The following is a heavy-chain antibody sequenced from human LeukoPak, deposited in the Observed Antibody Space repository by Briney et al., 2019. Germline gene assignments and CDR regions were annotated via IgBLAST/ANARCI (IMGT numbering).Heavy chain of an antibody. Sequence: ASVKVSCKASGYTFTGYYMHWVRQAPGQGLEWMGWISPNSGGTNYAQKFQGRVTMTRDTSISTAYMELSRLRSDDTAVYYCARVDPRFLFAVVYWGQGTLVTVSS. CDR3: ARVDPRFLFAVVY. J-gene: IGHJ4*02. D-gene: IGHD2-2*01. CDR2: ISPNSGGT. CDR1: GYTFTGYY. V-gene: IGHV1-2*02.